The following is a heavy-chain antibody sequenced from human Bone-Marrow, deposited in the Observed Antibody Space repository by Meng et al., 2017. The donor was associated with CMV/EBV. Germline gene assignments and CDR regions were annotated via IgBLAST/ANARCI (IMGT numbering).Heavy chain of an antibody. Sequence: GESLKISCAASRFTFSNYWMHWVRQAPGKGLVWVSHINNDGSSTNYADSVKGRFTISRDNAKNTLYLQMNSLRAEDTAVYYCASSVMDVWGQGTTVTVSS. CDR3: ASSVMDV. CDR2: INNDGSST. V-gene: IGHV3-74*01. J-gene: IGHJ6*02. CDR1: RFTFSNYW.